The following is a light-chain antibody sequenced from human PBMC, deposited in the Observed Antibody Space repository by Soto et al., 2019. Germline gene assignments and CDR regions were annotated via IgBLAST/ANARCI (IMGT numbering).Light chain of an antibody. CDR2: EVS. V-gene: IGLV2-8*01. CDR3: LSDAGSNNLV. Sequence: QSALTQPPSASGSPGQSVTISCTGTSSDVGSYNYVSWYQQHPGKAPKLIIYEVSTRPSGVPYRFSGSKSANTASLTVSGLQAEDEADYYCLSDAGSNNLVIGGGTKLTVL. J-gene: IGLJ3*02. CDR1: SSDVGSYNY.